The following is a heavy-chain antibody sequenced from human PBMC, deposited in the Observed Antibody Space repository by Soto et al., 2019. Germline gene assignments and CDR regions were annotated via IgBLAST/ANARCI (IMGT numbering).Heavy chain of an antibody. D-gene: IGHD1-26*01. CDR1: RLTFSNYA. CDR2: ISGSGDTT. J-gene: IGHJ4*02. CDR3: AKADYSYTWAPGDY. Sequence: EVQVLESGGGLVQPGGSLRLSCVISRLTFSNYALNWVRQAPGKGLEGVSSISGSGDTTYYADSVKGRFTISRDNSXNPLYLQMNSLRVEDTALYYCAKADYSYTWAPGDYWGQGTLVTVSS. V-gene: IGHV3-23*01.